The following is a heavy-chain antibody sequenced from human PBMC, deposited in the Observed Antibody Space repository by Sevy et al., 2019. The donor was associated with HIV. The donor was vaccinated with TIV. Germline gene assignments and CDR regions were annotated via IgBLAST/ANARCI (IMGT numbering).Heavy chain of an antibody. V-gene: IGHV3-15*07. J-gene: IGHJ4*02. CDR2: IKGKTNGGTT. D-gene: IGHD3-22*01. Sequence: GGSLRLSCAASGFTFTNAWMNWVRQAPGMRLEWVGRIKGKTNGGTTDYAAPVKGRFIIPRDDSKNTLYLQMTSLKIEDTTVYYCTTERDYFDRGTGYPEIVPIAYWGQGKLVTVSS. CDR1: GFTFTNAW. CDR3: TTERDYFDRGTGYPEIVPIAY.